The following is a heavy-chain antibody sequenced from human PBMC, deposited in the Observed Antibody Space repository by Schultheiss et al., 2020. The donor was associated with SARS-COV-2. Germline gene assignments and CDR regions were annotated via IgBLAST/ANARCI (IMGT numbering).Heavy chain of an antibody. CDR2: INHSGST. V-gene: IGHV4-61*08. J-gene: IGHJ6*02. D-gene: IGHD6-19*01. CDR1: GGSISSGGYY. Sequence: SETLSLTCTVSGGSISSGGYYWSWIRQPPGKGLEWIGEINHSGSTNYNPSLKSRVTISVDTSKNQFSLKLSSVTAADTAVYYCARDLEQWLVLKRGNYGMDVWGQGTTVTVSS. CDR3: ARDLEQWLVLKRGNYGMDV.